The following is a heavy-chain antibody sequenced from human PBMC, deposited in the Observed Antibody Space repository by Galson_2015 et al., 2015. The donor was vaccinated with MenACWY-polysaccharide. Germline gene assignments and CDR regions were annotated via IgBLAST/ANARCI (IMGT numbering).Heavy chain of an antibody. V-gene: IGHV1-18*01. Sequence: SVKVSCKASGYTFTSYGISWVRQAPGQGLEWMGWISAYNGNTNYAQKLQGRVTMTTDTSTSTAYMELRSLRSDDTAVYYCAREGPAAISGGLNWFDPWGQGTLVTVSS. J-gene: IGHJ5*02. D-gene: IGHD2-2*02. CDR2: ISAYNGNT. CDR1: GYTFTSYG. CDR3: AREGPAAISGGLNWFDP.